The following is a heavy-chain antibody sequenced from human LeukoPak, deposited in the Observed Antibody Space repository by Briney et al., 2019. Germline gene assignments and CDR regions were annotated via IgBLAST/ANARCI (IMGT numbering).Heavy chain of an antibody. V-gene: IGHV1-69*04. J-gene: IGHJ4*02. CDR2: IIPILGIA. Sequence: ASVKVSCKASGGTFSSYAISWVRQAPGQGLEWMGRIIPILGIANYAQKFQGRVTITADKSTSTAYTELSSLRSEDTAVYYCARDGDGGNSDHWGQGTLVTVSS. D-gene: IGHD4-23*01. CDR1: GGTFSSYA. CDR3: ARDGDGGNSDH.